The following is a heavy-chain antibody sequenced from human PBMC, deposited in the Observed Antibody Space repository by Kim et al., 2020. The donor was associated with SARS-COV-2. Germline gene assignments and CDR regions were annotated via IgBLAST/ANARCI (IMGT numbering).Heavy chain of an antibody. V-gene: IGHV3-49*04. Sequence: GSLRLSCTASGFTFGDYAMSWVRQAPGKGLEWVGFIRSKAYGGTTEYAASVKGRFTISRDDSKSIAYLQMNSLKTEDTAVYYCTRAHNIGRWAYYDYYYMDVWGKGTTVTVSS. J-gene: IGHJ6*03. CDR3: TRAHNIGRWAYYDYYYMDV. CDR1: GFTFGDYA. CDR2: IRSKAYGGTT. D-gene: IGHD5-12*01.